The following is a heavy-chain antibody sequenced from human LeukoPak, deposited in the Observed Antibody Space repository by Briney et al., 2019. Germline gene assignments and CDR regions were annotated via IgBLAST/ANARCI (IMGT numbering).Heavy chain of an antibody. CDR2: ISTYNGNT. D-gene: IGHD5-18*01. Sequence: ASVKVSCKASGYTFTGYYMHWVRQAPGQGLEWMGWISTYNGNTNYAQKLRGRATMTTDTSTSTAYMELRSLRSDDTAMYYCARDRMDTGTYFDYWGQGTLVTVSS. CDR3: ARDRMDTGTYFDY. J-gene: IGHJ4*02. V-gene: IGHV1-18*04. CDR1: GYTFTGYY.